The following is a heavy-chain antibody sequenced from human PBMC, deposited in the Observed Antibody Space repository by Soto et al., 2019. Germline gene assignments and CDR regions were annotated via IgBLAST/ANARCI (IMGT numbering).Heavy chain of an antibody. Sequence: ASVKVSCKASGYTFTTYGISRVRQAPGQGLEWMGWISPYNGTTKYAEKFQGEMTMTTDTATSTAYMDLRSLRSDDTAVYYYARDGERDTGLNFYYYLHGMDAWGQGTRVTVSS. D-gene: IGHD1-1*01. CDR3: ARDGERDTGLNFYYYLHGMDA. CDR1: GYTFTTYG. J-gene: IGHJ6*02. CDR2: ISPYNGTT. V-gene: IGHV1-18*04.